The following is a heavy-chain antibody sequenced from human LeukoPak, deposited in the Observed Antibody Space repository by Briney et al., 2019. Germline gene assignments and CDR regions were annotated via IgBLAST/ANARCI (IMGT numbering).Heavy chain of an antibody. CDR2: IYYSGST. Sequence: SETLSLTCTVSGGSISSYYWSWIRQPPGKGLEWIGYIYYSGSTNYNPSLKSRVTISVDTSKNQFSLKLSSVTAADTAVYYCTRAGGWFDPWGQGTLVTVSS. V-gene: IGHV4-59*01. CDR3: TRAGGWFDP. J-gene: IGHJ5*02. CDR1: GGSISSYY.